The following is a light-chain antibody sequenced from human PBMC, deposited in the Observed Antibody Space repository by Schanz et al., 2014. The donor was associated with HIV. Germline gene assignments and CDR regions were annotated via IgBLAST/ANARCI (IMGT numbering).Light chain of an antibody. J-gene: IGLJ3*02. CDR2: RTD. V-gene: IGLV1-44*01. Sequence: QSVLTQPPSVSGTPGQRVTISCSGSTSNIGPYTVNWYQPLPGTAPKFLIYRTDQRPSGVPDRFSGSKSGTAASLVISGLRAEDEAVYYCAAWDGGLSGRVFGGGTKLTVL. CDR3: AAWDGGLSGRV. CDR1: TSNIGPYT.